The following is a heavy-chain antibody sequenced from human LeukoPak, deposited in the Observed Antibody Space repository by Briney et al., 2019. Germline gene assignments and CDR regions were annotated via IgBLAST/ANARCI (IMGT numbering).Heavy chain of an antibody. D-gene: IGHD3-22*01. Sequence: ASVKLSCTASGYTFTSYGISWVRQAPGQGLEWMGWISGYNGNTNYAQKLQGRVTMTTDTSTSTAYMEVRSLRSEDTAVYYCARVLAYYYDSSGYCPYFDYWGQGSLVTVSS. CDR2: ISGYNGNT. J-gene: IGHJ4*02. V-gene: IGHV1-18*01. CDR1: GYTFTSYG. CDR3: ARVLAYYYDSSGYCPYFDY.